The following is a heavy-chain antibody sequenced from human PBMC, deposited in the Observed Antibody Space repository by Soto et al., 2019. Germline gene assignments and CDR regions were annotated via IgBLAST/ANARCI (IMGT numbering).Heavy chain of an antibody. V-gene: IGHV4-59*01. J-gene: IGHJ4*02. Sequence: PSGTLSLTCTVSGGSISGYYWSWIRQPPGKGLEWIGYIYYSGSTNYNPSHKSRVTISVDTSKNQFSLKLSSVTAADTAVYYGARVRVRWQIDYWAQGTLVTVS. CDR2: IYYSGST. D-gene: IGHD4-17*01. CDR3: ARVRVRWQIDY. CDR1: GGSISGYY.